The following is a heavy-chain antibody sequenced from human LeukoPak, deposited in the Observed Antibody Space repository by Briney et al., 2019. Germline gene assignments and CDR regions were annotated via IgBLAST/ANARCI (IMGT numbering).Heavy chain of an antibody. CDR3: ARGDIQLWSPLDI. D-gene: IGHD5-18*01. V-gene: IGHV3-30-3*01. CDR1: GFTFSSYA. J-gene: IGHJ3*02. Sequence: GESLRLSCAASGFTFSSYAMHWVRQPPGKGLEWVAVISYDGSNKYYADSVKGRFTISRDNSKNTLYLQMNSLRAEDTAVYYCARGDIQLWSPLDIWGQGTMVTVSS. CDR2: ISYDGSNK.